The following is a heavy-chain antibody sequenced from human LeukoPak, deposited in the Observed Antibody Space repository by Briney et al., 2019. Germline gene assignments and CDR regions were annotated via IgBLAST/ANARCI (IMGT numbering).Heavy chain of an antibody. CDR1: GYIFSDFY. J-gene: IGHJ4*02. CDR3: ARVRLADERAWAY. V-gene: IGHV1-2*02. D-gene: IGHD3-3*02. Sequence: VSVKVSCKASGYIFSDFYIHWVRQAPGQGLEYVGWITPKSGDTYSPQRSQGRVTMTRDASISTAYMELSSLRSDDTAVYFCARVRLADERAWAYWGQGTLVTVSS. CDR2: ITPKSGDT.